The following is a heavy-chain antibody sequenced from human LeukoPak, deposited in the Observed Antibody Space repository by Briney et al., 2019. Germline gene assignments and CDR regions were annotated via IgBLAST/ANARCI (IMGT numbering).Heavy chain of an antibody. CDR1: GGSFSDSY. CDR2: INHGGST. CDR3: AKHLRRRFFSRTLGFDP. Sequence: SETLSLTYAVNGGSFSDSYWTWIRKPPGKELEWIGEINHGGSTEFNPSLKSRVTISLDTSRNQFSLKVNSVTAADTAVYYCAKHLRRRFFSRTLGFDPWGQGTLVTVSS. V-gene: IGHV4-34*01. D-gene: IGHD3-3*01. J-gene: IGHJ5*02.